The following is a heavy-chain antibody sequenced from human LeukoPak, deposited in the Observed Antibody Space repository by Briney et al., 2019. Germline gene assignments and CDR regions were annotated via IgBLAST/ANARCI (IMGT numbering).Heavy chain of an antibody. Sequence: GGTLRLSCAASGITFSSYGMSWVRQAPGKGLEWVSSISSTGGTTYYADSVKGRFTISRDNSKNTLYLQMNSLRAEDTAVYYCAKDMKAYYDSSGYDYWGQGTLVTVSS. CDR1: GITFSSYG. CDR2: ISSTGGTT. J-gene: IGHJ4*02. V-gene: IGHV3-23*01. D-gene: IGHD3-22*01. CDR3: AKDMKAYYDSSGYDY.